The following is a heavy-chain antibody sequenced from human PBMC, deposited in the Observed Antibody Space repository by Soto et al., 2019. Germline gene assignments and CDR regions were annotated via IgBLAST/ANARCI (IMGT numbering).Heavy chain of an antibody. CDR2: VHSSGNT. CDR3: ARRGTSYLDY. CDR1: GDSINTFSYF. D-gene: IGHD1-1*01. Sequence: SETLSLTCTASGDSINTFSYFWSWIRQHPQKGLEWIGYVHSSGNTYYTPSFKTRVTISIKTSENKFALNLGSVPAADTAVYYGARRGTSYLDYGGQGIRVTVSS. V-gene: IGHV4-31*03. J-gene: IGHJ4*02.